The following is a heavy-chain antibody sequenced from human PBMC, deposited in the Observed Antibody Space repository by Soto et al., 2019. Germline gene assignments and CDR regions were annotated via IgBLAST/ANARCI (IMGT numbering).Heavy chain of an antibody. CDR3: AAWEALVVVADNTISY. V-gene: IGHV3-72*01. CDR2: TRNKANSYTT. J-gene: IGHJ4*02. D-gene: IGHD2-15*01. Sequence: PGGSLRLSCAASGFPFSDHYMDWVRQAPGKGLEWVGRTRNKANSYTTEYAASVKGRFTISRDDSTNSLYLQMNSLRAEDTAVYYCAAWEALVVVADNTISYWGQGTLVTVSS. CDR1: GFPFSDHY.